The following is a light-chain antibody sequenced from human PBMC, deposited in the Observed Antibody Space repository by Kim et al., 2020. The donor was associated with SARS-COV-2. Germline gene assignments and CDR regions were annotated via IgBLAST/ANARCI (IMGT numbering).Light chain of an antibody. J-gene: IGKJ2*02. CDR1: QDTSNW. Sequence: SASVGDRVTITCRATQDTSNWLAWYQKKPGKAPELLIYGASNLYSGVPSRFSGSGSGTDFTLTISNLQPEDFATYYCQPTNDFPRTFGQGTKLEI. CDR3: QPTNDFPRT. CDR2: GAS. V-gene: IGKV1-12*01.